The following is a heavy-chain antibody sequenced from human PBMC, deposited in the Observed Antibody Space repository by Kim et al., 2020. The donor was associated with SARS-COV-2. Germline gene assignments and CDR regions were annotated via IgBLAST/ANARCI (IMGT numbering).Heavy chain of an antibody. CDR3: ARDSGARIMITFGDDAFDI. J-gene: IGHJ3*02. CDR2: ISSSSSTI. V-gene: IGHV3-48*02. CDR1: GFTFSSYS. D-gene: IGHD3-16*01. Sequence: GGSLRLSCAASGFTFSSYSMNWVRQAPGKGLEWVSYISSSSSTIYYADSVKGRFTISRDNAKNSLYLQMNSLRDEDTAVYYCARDSGARIMITFGDDAFDIWGQGTMVTVSS.